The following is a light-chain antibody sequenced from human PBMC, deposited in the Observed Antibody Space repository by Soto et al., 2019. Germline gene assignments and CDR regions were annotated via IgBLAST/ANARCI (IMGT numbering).Light chain of an antibody. CDR3: QQYNDWPLT. J-gene: IGKJ1*01. V-gene: IGKV3-15*01. CDR2: GAF. CDR1: QRVTSSN. Sequence: EIVLTQSPGTLSLSAGERATLSCRASQRVTSSNLAWYQQKPGQAPRLLIHGAFTRATGIPARFSGTGSGTEFTLTISSLQSEDFALYYCQQYNDWPLTFGQGTKVDI.